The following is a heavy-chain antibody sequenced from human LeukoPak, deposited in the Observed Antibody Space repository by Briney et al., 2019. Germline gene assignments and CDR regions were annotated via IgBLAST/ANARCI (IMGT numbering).Heavy chain of an antibody. CDR2: TRGIGGST. J-gene: IGHJ4*02. Sequence: PGGSLTLSCPAYGSTFSSHATSWVRQAAGKGLEWVSATRGIGGSTYYADSVKGPLIISRDNSKNTLYLQMNSLRAEDTAVYYWAKALYGSYPEDYWGQGTLVTVSS. CDR1: GSTFSSHA. CDR3: AKALYGSYPEDY. V-gene: IGHV3-23*01. D-gene: IGHD1-26*01.